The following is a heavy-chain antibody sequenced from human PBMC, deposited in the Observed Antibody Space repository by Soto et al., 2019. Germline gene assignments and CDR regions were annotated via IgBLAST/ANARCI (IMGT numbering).Heavy chain of an antibody. CDR1: GDIFTGYD. CDR3: ARASVGSSWYISQLYE. Sequence: ASVKVSCKASGDIFTGYDMHWVRQAPGQGLEWMGWIDPNSGDTKYAQKFHGRVSMTGGTSISTASVELSSLTSDDTAVYYCARASVGSSWYISQLYEWGLGTLVTV. J-gene: IGHJ4*02. V-gene: IGHV1-2*02. CDR2: IDPNSGDT. D-gene: IGHD6-13*01.